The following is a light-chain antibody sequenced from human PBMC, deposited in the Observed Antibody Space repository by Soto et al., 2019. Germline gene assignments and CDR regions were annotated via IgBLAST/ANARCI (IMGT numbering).Light chain of an antibody. CDR3: QQYGSTPPA. V-gene: IGKV3-20*01. CDR1: QSIAGNY. Sequence: IALTQSPGTLSLSPGERATLSCRANQSIAGNYLAWYQQKPGQAPRLLIYGAYRMATGIPDRFSGSGSGTDFTLTSSRLEPEDSAVYCCQQYGSTPPAFGQGTKVDIK. CDR2: GAY. J-gene: IGKJ1*01.